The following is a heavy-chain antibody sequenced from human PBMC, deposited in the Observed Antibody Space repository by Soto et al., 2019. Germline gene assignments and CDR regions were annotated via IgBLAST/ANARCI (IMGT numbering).Heavy chain of an antibody. CDR1: GFTFSSYG. Sequence: PWRSLRLCCGASGFTFSSYGMNCVLQTPGKGLEWVSYISSSSSTIYYADSVKGRFTISRDNAKNSLYLQMNSLRAEDTAVYYCAREADILNWFDPWGQGTLVTVSS. J-gene: IGHJ5*02. CDR3: AREADILNWFDP. D-gene: IGHD3-9*01. CDR2: ISSSSSTI. V-gene: IGHV3-48*01.